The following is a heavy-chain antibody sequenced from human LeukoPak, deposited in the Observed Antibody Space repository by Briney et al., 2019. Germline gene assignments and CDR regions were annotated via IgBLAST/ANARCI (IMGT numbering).Heavy chain of an antibody. V-gene: IGHV3-21*01. CDR2: ISSSSSYI. Sequence: PGGSLRLSCAASGFTFSSYSMNWVRQTPGKGLEWVSSISSSSSYIYYADSVKGRFTISRDNAKNSLYLQMNSLRAEDTAVYYCAREPAPAMVRGVTDYWGQGTLVTVSS. CDR3: AREPAPAMVRGVTDY. D-gene: IGHD3-10*01. CDR1: GFTFSSYS. J-gene: IGHJ4*02.